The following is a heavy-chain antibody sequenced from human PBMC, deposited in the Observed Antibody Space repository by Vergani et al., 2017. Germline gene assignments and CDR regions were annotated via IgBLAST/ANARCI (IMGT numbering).Heavy chain of an antibody. CDR3: ARAGDIVLMVYATGGDSFDY. D-gene: IGHD2-8*01. CDR2: IWYDGSKK. Sequence: QVQLVESGGGVVQPGRSLRLSCAASGFTFSSYGMHWVRQAPGKGLEWVAVIWYDGSKKYYTDSVKGRFTISRDNSKNTLYLQMNSLRAEETAVYYCARAGDIVLMVYATGGDSFDYWGQGTLVTVSS. J-gene: IGHJ4*02. CDR1: GFTFSSYG. V-gene: IGHV3-33*01.